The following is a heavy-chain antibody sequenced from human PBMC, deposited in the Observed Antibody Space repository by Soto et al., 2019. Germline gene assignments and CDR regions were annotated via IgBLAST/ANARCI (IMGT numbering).Heavy chain of an antibody. J-gene: IGHJ6*02. CDR3: ARDIVVVPAAIQKYYYYYYGMDV. CDR1: GFTFSSYA. V-gene: IGHV3-23*01. CDR2: ISGSGGST. Sequence: GSLRLSCAASGFTFSSYAMSWVRQAPWKGLEWVSAISGSGGSTYYADSVKGRFTISRDKSKNTLYLQMNSLRAEDTAVYYCARDIVVVPAAIQKYYYYYYGMDVWGQGTTVTVSS. D-gene: IGHD2-2*02.